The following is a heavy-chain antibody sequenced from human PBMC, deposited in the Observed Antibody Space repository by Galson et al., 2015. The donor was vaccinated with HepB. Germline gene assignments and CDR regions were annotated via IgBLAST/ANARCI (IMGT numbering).Heavy chain of an antibody. CDR1: GFTFSSYS. J-gene: IGHJ4*02. Sequence: SLRLSCAASGFTFSSYSMNWVRQAPGKGLEWVSSISSSSSYIYYADSVEGRFTISRDNAKNSLYLQMNSLRAEDTAVYYCARDVLYCTNGVCHRFDYWGQGTLVTVSS. V-gene: IGHV3-21*01. CDR2: ISSSSSYI. CDR3: ARDVLYCTNGVCHRFDY. D-gene: IGHD2-8*01.